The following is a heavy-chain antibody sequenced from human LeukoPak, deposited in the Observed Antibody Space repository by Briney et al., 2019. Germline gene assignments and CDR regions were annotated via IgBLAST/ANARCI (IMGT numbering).Heavy chain of an antibody. V-gene: IGHV4-59*01. CDR1: RGSISPYY. J-gene: IGHJ4*02. D-gene: IGHD6-19*01. CDR3: ARGPQYSSGWYREYYFDY. CDR2: IYYSGST. Sequence: SETLSLTCTVSRGSISPYYWIWIRQPPGKGLEWIGYIYYSGSTNYNPSLKSRVTISVDTSKNQFSLKLSSVTAADTAVYYCARGPQYSSGWYREYYFDYWGQGTLVTVSS.